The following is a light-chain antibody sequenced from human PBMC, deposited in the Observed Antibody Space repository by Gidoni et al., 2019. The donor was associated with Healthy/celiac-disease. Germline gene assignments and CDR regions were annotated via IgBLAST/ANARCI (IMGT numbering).Light chain of an antibody. CDR3: MQALQTPYT. CDR1: QSLLHSNGYNY. Sequence: DIVMTQSPLSLPVTPGEQASISCRSSQSLLHSNGYNYLDWYLQKPGQSPHLLIYLGSNRASGVPDRFSGSGSGTDFTLKISRVEAEDVGVYYCMQALQTPYTFGQXTKLEIK. V-gene: IGKV2-28*01. CDR2: LGS. J-gene: IGKJ2*01.